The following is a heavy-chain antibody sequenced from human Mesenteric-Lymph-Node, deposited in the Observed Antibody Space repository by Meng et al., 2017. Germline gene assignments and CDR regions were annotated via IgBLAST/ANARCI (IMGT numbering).Heavy chain of an antibody. CDR3: VRANLGSADY. J-gene: IGHJ4*02. D-gene: IGHD7-27*01. CDR1: GYTFTSYG. CDR2: INPNSGGT. V-gene: IGHV1-2*06. Sequence: QGQLVQSGAEVKKPGASVKVSCKASGYTFTSYGISWVRQAPGQGLEWMGRINPNSGGTNYAQKFQGRVTMTRDTSISTAYMELSSLRSDDAAIYYCVRANLGSADYWGQGTLVTVSS.